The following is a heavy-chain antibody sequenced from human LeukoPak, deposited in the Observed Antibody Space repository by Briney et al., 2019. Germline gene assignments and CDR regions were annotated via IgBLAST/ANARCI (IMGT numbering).Heavy chain of an antibody. CDR3: ARDPKGGFSYGWGAFDI. Sequence: GRSLRLSCAASGFTFSSYAMHWVRQAPGKGLEWVALISYDGNNKHYADSVKGRFIISRDNSKNTLYLQMNSLRAEDTAVYYCARDPKGGFSYGWGAFDIWGQGTMVTISS. D-gene: IGHD5-18*01. V-gene: IGHV3-30-3*01. J-gene: IGHJ3*02. CDR2: ISYDGNNK. CDR1: GFTFSSYA.